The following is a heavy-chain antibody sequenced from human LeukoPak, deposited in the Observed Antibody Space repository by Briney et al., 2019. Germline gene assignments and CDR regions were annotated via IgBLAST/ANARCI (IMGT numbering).Heavy chain of an antibody. V-gene: IGHV3-21*04. CDR3: AREIVGALDP. CDR2: ISSSSSYI. J-gene: IGHJ5*02. D-gene: IGHD1-26*01. CDR1: GFTFSSYS. Sequence: GGSLRLSCAASGFTFSSYSMNWVRQAPGKGLEWVSSISSSSSYIYYADSVKGRFTISGDNAKNSLYLQMNSLRAEDTAVYYCAREIVGALDPWGQGTLVTVSS.